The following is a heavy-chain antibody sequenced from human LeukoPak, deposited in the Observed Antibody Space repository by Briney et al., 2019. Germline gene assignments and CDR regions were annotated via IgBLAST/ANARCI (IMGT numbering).Heavy chain of an antibody. CDR3: ARDSAQYTNAWYGDS. CDR2: ISVYNGNT. CDR1: GYTVSSYG. J-gene: IGHJ4*02. D-gene: IGHD6-19*01. V-gene: IGHV1-18*01. Sequence: ASVKVSCKTSGYTVSSYGISWVRQAPGQGLEWMGWISVYNGNTDYAQKLQGRVTMTTDTSTSTAYMELRSLRSDDTAVYYCARDSAQYTNAWYGDSWGQGTLVTVSS.